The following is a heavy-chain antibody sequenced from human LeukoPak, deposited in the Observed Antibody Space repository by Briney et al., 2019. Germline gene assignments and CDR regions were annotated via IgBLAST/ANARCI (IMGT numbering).Heavy chain of an antibody. CDR3: ARDRGYIVPFDY. J-gene: IGHJ4*02. V-gene: IGHV3-7*01. D-gene: IGHD5/OR15-5a*01. Sequence: GGSLRLSCAASGFTFSSYYMAWVRQAPGKGLEWVANIKQDASEKFYVDSVKGRFTISRDNTKNSLYLEMNSLRAEDTAVYYCARDRGYIVPFDYWGQGTLVTVSS. CDR1: GFTFSSYY. CDR2: IKQDASEK.